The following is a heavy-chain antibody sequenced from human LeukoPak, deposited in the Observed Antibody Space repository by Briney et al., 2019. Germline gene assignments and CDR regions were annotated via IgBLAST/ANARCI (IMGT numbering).Heavy chain of an antibody. V-gene: IGHV1-3*01. CDR3: ARGKNYYGSGSYNWFDP. D-gene: IGHD3-10*01. J-gene: IGHJ5*02. CDR1: GYTFTSYA. Sequence: ASVKVSCKASGYTFTSYAMHWVRQAPGQRLEWMGWINAGNGNTKYSQKFQGRVTITRDTSASTAYMELSSLSSEDTAVYYCARGKNYYGSGSYNWFDPWGQGTLVTVSS. CDR2: INAGNGNT.